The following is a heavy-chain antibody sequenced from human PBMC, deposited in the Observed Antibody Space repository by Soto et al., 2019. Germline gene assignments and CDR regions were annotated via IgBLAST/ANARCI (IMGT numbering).Heavy chain of an antibody. Sequence: GGSLRLSCTASGFTFGDYAMSWFRQAPGKGLEWVGFIRSKAYGGTTEYAASVKGRFTISRDDSKSIAYLQMNSLKTEDTAVYYGVADYYYGMDVWGQGSTVTVSS. J-gene: IGHJ6*02. CDR2: IRSKAYGGTT. V-gene: IGHV3-49*03. CDR3: VADYYYGMDV. CDR1: GFTFGDYA. D-gene: IGHD5-12*01.